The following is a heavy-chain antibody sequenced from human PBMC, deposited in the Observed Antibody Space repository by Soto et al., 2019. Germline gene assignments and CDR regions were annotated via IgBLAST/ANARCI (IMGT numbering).Heavy chain of an antibody. J-gene: IGHJ4*02. Sequence: GGSLRLSCAASGFTFSDHYMDWVRQAPGKGLEWVGRTRNKANSYTTEYAASVKGRFTISRDDSKNSLYLQMNSLKTEDTAVYYCARVGGGWFHYWGQGTLVTVSS. V-gene: IGHV3-72*01. CDR1: GFTFSDHY. CDR2: TRNKANSYTT. D-gene: IGHD6-19*01. CDR3: ARVGGGWFHY.